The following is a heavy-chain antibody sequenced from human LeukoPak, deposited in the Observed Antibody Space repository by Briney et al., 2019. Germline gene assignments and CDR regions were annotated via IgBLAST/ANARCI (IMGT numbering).Heavy chain of an antibody. D-gene: IGHD2-2*01. CDR3: ASISNLLDY. CDR2: IYYSGST. V-gene: IGHV4-39*01. J-gene: IGHJ4*02. Sequence: SETLSLTCTVSGGSISSSCYYWGWIRQPPGKGLEWIGSIYYSGSTYYNPSLKSRVTISVDTSKNQFSLKLSSVTAADTAVYYCASISNLLDYWGQGTLVTVSS. CDR1: GGSISSSCYY.